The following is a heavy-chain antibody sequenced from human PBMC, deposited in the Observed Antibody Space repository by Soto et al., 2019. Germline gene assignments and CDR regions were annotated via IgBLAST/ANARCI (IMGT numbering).Heavy chain of an antibody. CDR1: GGSINGYY. CDR3: AKVRSTTIFDVVSLFDY. V-gene: IGHV3-23*01. J-gene: IGHJ4*02. Sequence: PSETLSLTCTISGGSINGYYWSWVRQAPGKGLECVSTISGSGGTTYYADSVKGRFTISRDNSKNTLYLQMNSLRAEDTAVYYCAKVRSTTIFDVVSLFDYWGQGTLVTVSS. D-gene: IGHD3-3*01. CDR2: ISGSGGTT.